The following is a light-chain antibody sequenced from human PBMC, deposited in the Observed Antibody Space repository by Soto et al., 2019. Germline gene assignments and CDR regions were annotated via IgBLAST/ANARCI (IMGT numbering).Light chain of an antibody. CDR1: NIGSKS. CDR3: QVWDSSSDHYV. J-gene: IGLJ1*01. V-gene: IGLV3-21*04. Sequence: SYELTQPPSVSVAPGKTARITCGGNNIGSKSVHWYQQKPGQAPVLVIYYDSDRPSGIPERFFASNSGNTATLTISRVEAEDEADYYCQVWDSSSDHYVFGTGTKLTVL. CDR2: YDS.